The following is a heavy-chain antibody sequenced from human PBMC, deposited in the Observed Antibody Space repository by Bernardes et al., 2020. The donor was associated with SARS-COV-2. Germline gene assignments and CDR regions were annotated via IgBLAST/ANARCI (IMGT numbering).Heavy chain of an antibody. V-gene: IGHV5-51*01. CDR1: GYTFTNDW. CDR2: IYLGDSSS. CDR3: ARGAAGVYFYGMDV. Sequence: GESLKLSCKASGYTFTNDWIGWVRQMSGKGLEWMGIIYLGDSSSTYSPSFQGQVTISADKSISTAYLQWSSLKASDTAMYLCARGAAGVYFYGMDVWGQGTPVTVSS. J-gene: IGHJ6*02. D-gene: IGHD2-21*01.